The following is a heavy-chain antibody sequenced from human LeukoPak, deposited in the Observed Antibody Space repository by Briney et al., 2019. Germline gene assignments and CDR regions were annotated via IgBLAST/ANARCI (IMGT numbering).Heavy chain of an antibody. J-gene: IGHJ4*02. CDR2: IIPIFGTA. V-gene: IGHV1-69*13. Sequence: SVKVSCKASGGTFSSYAISWMRQAPGQGLEWMGGIIPIFGTANYAQKFQGRVTITADESTSTAYMELSSLRSEDTAVYYCARSPATVVGTIDYWGQGTLVTVSA. D-gene: IGHD4-23*01. CDR1: GGTFSSYA. CDR3: ARSPATVVGTIDY.